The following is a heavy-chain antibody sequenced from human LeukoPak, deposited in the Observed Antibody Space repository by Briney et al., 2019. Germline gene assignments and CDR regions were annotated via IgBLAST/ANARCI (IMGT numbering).Heavy chain of an antibody. J-gene: IGHJ4*02. D-gene: IGHD3-22*01. CDR3: ARNFYASSGYYLDDFYFDF. CDR2: IYYSGST. CDR1: GASIISDTYY. V-gene: IGHV4-39*07. Sequence: SETLSLTCTVSGASIISDTYYWGWIRQPPGKGLEWIGSIYYSGSTYYSPSLKSRVTMSVDTSTNQFSLKLISVTAADTALYYCARNFYASSGYYLDDFYFDFWGQGTLVTVPS.